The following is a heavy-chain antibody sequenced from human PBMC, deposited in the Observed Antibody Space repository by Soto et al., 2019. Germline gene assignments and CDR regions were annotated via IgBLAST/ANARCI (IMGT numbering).Heavy chain of an antibody. V-gene: IGHV5-51*01. Sequence: XESLRISRKGSGYSFTSYWLVWVRQMPGKGLEWMGIIYPGDSDTRYSPSFQGQVTISADKSISTAYLQWSSLKASDTAMYYCARPIAAAGLYGMDFWGQGTTVTVSS. D-gene: IGHD6-13*01. CDR1: GYSFTSYW. J-gene: IGHJ6*02. CDR2: IYPGDSDT. CDR3: ARPIAAAGLYGMDF.